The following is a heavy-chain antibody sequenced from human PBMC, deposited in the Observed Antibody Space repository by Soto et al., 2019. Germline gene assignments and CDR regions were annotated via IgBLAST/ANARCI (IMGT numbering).Heavy chain of an antibody. J-gene: IGHJ5*02. CDR2: ISSSSSYI. V-gene: IGHV3-21*01. D-gene: IGHD3-3*01. Sequence: GGSLRLSCAASGFTFSSYSMNWVRRAPGKGLEWVSSISSSSSYIYYADSVKGRFTISGDNAKNSLYLQMNSLRAEDTAVYYCARGFEYYDFWSGYYAGDNWFDPWGQGTLVTVS. CDR1: GFTFSSYS. CDR3: ARGFEYYDFWSGYYAGDNWFDP.